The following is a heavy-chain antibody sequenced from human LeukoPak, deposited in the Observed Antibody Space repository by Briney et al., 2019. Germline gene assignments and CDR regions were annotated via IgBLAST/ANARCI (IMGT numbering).Heavy chain of an antibody. D-gene: IGHD2-15*01. J-gene: IGHJ4*02. CDR1: GYTFTSYG. CDR2: ISAYNGNT. Sequence: GASVKVSCXASGYTFTSYGISWVRQAPGQGLEWMGWISAYNGNTNYAQKLQGRVTMTTDTSTSTAYMELSSLRSDDTAVYYCASRPDQHLLYYFDYWGQGALVTVSS. CDR3: ASRPDQHLLYYFDY. V-gene: IGHV1-18*01.